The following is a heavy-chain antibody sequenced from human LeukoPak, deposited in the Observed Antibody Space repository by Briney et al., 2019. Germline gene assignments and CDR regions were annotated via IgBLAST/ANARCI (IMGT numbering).Heavy chain of an antibody. V-gene: IGHV3-23*01. D-gene: IGHD6-13*01. CDR2: ISGSGGTK. J-gene: IGHJ4*02. Sequence: LSKKQEWVLVISGSGGTKYYPDSVKGRFTISRNNSKNTLYLQMNSLRAEDTALYYCAKWIGIADDYWGQGTLVTVSS. CDR3: AKWIGIADDY.